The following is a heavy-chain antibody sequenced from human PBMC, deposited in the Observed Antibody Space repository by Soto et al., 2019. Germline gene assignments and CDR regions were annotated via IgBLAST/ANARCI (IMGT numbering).Heavy chain of an antibody. CDR2: IIPVFGTT. V-gene: IGHV1-69*01. CDR1: GGTFSNYT. CDR3: ARSSPYIVVRQPTANQDYYGMDV. J-gene: IGHJ6*02. Sequence: QVQLVQSGAEVKKPGSSLKVFCKASGGTFSNYTISWVRQAPGQGLEWMGGIIPVFGTTDYEQKFQGRVTITADGSTSTAYMKLSSLRSADTAVYYCARSSPYIVVRQPTANQDYYGMDVWGQGTTVTVSS. D-gene: IGHD2-2*01.